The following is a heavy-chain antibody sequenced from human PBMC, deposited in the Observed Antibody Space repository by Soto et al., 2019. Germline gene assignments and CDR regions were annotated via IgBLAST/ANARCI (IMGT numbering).Heavy chain of an antibody. V-gene: IGHV5-51*01. J-gene: IGHJ6*02. D-gene: IGHD3-10*01. CDR3: ARQDGSGSYYYYYYGMGV. CDR1: GYRFTSYW. CDR2: IYPGDSDT. Sequence: GESLKISCQGAGYRFTSYWIGWVRQLPGKGLEWMGIIYPGDSDTRYSPSFQGQVTISADKSISTAYLQWSSLKASDTAMYYCARQDGSGSYYYYYYGMGVWGQGTTVTVSS.